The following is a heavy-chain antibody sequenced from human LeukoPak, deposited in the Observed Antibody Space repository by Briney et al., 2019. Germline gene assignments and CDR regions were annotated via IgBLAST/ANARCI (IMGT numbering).Heavy chain of an antibody. J-gene: IGHJ6*03. V-gene: IGHV4-34*01. Sequence: SETLSLTCTVSGGSISSYYWSWIRQPPGKGLEWIGEINHSGSTNYNPSLKSRVTISVDTSKNQFSLKLSSVTAADTAVYYCARLRGTYREGRGYSYGDYYYYYYMDVWGKGTTVTISS. CDR1: GGSISSYY. D-gene: IGHD5-18*01. CDR3: ARLRGTYREGRGYSYGDYYYYYYMDV. CDR2: INHSGST.